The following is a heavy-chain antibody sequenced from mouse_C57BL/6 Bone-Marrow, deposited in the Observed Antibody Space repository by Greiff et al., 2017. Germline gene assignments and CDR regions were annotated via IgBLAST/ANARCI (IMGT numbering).Heavy chain of an antibody. V-gene: IGHV1-54*01. CDR2: INPGSGGT. CDR1: GYAFTNYL. Sequence: VQLQQSGAELVRPGTSVKVSCKASGYAFTNYLIEWVKQRPGQGLEWIGVINPGSGGTNYNEKFKGKATLTADKSSSTAYMQLSSLTSEDSAVYFCAIDYVSLFDYWGQGTTLTVSS. D-gene: IGHD1-1*01. CDR3: AIDYVSLFDY. J-gene: IGHJ2*01.